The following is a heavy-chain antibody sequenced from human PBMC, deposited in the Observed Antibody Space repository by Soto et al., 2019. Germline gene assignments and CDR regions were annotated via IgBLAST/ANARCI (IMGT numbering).Heavy chain of an antibody. CDR1: GFTVSSNY. J-gene: IGHJ4*02. V-gene: IGHV3-53*02. Sequence: EVQLVETGGGLIQPGGSLRLSCAASGFTVSSNYMSWVRQAPGKGLEWVSVIYSGRSTYYADSVKGRFTISRDNSNNTLYLQMTSLRAEDTAVYYCASSGYCSSTSCYYEATVIHWGQGTLVGVAS. D-gene: IGHD2-2*03. CDR2: IYSGRST. CDR3: ASSGYCSSTSCYYEATVIH.